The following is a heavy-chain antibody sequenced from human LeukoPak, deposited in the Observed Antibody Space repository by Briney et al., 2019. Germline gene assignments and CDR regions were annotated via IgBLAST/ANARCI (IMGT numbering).Heavy chain of an antibody. D-gene: IGHD5-18*01. V-gene: IGHV4-34*01. Sequence: PSETLSLTCAVSGGSFSGYYWSWIRQPPGKGLEWIGEINHSGSTNYNPSLKSRVTISVDTSKNQFFLRLSSVTAADTAVYYCAREDTAMGQPFDPWGQGTLVTVSS. CDR1: GGSFSGYY. CDR3: AREDTAMGQPFDP. J-gene: IGHJ5*02. CDR2: INHSGST.